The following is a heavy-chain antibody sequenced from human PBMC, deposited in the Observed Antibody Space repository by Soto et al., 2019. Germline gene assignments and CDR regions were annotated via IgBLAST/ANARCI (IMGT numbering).Heavy chain of an antibody. D-gene: IGHD1-26*01. Sequence: GGSLRLSCAASGFTFSSYAMSWVRQAPGKGLERVSVISGSGGSTNYADSVKGRFSISRDNSKNTLYLQMNSLRADDTAVYYCAKRTSGSDDYFAYWGQGTLVTVSS. J-gene: IGHJ4*02. CDR1: GFTFSSYA. CDR2: ISGSGGST. CDR3: AKRTSGSDDYFAY. V-gene: IGHV3-23*01.